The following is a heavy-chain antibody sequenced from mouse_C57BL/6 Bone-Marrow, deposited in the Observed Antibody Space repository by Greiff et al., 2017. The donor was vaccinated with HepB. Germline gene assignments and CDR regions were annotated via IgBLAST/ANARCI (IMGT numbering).Heavy chain of an antibody. V-gene: IGHV14-2*01. CDR2: IDPEDGDT. Sequence: EVQLQQSGAELVKPGASVKLSCTASGFNIKDYYMHWVKQRTEQGLEWIGRIDPEDGDTKYAPTFPGKATITADTSSNTAYLQLSSLTSKDTAVYYCASPATMVTTGYFDYWGQGTTLTVSS. D-gene: IGHD2-2*01. J-gene: IGHJ2*01. CDR3: ASPATMVTTGYFDY. CDR1: GFNIKDYY.